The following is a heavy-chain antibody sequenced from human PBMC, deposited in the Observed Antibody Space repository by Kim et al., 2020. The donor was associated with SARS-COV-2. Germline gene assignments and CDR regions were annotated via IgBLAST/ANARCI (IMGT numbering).Heavy chain of an antibody. CDR3: ARAPSYSSSLSWFDP. Sequence: SGPTLVNPTPTLTLTCTFSGFSLSTSGMCVSWIRQPPGKALEWLALIDWDDDKYYSTSLKTRLTISKDTSKNQVVLTMTNMDPVDTATYYCARAPSYSSSLSWFDPWGQGTLVTVSS. CDR2: IDWDDDK. V-gene: IGHV2-70*01. CDR1: GFSLSTSGMC. J-gene: IGHJ5*02. D-gene: IGHD6-13*01.